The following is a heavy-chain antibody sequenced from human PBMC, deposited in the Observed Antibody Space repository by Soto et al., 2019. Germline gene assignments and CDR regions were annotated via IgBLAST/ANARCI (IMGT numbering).Heavy chain of an antibody. V-gene: IGHV4-30-4*08. D-gene: IGHD5-18*01. Sequence: SETLSLTCTVSGGSISYYYWSWIRQSPGKGLEWIGYISNSGSTGYNPSLKTRLSMSVDRSKNQFTLRLTSVTAADTAVYFCATESGSTYGYFDHWGQGTQVTVSS. CDR3: ATESGSTYGYFDH. CDR2: ISNSGST. J-gene: IGHJ4*02. CDR1: GGSISYYY.